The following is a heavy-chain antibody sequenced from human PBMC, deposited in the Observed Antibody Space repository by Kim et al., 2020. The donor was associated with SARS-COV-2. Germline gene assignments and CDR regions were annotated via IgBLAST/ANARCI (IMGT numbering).Heavy chain of an antibody. CDR3: ARGGPPIWFGELGAGFDY. J-gene: IGHJ4*02. D-gene: IGHD3-10*01. V-gene: IGHV4-59*01. CDR1: GGSISSYY. Sequence: SETLSLTCTVSGGSISSYYWSWIRQPPGKGLEWIGYIYYSGSTNYNPSLKSRVTISVDTSKNQFSLKLSSVTAADTAVYYCARGGPPIWFGELGAGFDYWGQGTLVTVSS. CDR2: IYYSGST.